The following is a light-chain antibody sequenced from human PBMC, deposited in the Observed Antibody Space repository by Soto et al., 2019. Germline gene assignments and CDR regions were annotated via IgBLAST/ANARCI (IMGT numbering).Light chain of an antibody. CDR1: NIGTKS. V-gene: IGLV3-21*02. CDR2: DDS. J-gene: IGLJ1*01. Sequence: SYELTQPPSVSVAPGQTARIACGGNNIGTKSVLWYQQKPGQAPVVVVYDDSDRPSGIPERFSGSNSGNTATLTISGVEAGDEADYYCQVWDTNNDHPFGTGTKLTVL. CDR3: QVWDTNNDHP.